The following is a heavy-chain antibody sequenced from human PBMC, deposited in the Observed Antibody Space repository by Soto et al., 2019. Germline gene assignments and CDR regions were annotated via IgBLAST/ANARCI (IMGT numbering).Heavy chain of an antibody. CDR1: GFTFDNYA. CDR3: ARDAPDSRPPDAYDV. CDR2: IHISGSRT. Sequence: EVQLLESGGDLVRPGGSLRLSCAASGFTFDNYAMTWVRQAPGKGLEWVSTIHISGSRTQYAVSVKDRFTISRDDSTNRLDLQMDSLRAEDTALYYCARDAPDSRPPDAYDVWGQGTMVTVSS. V-gene: IGHV3-23*01. J-gene: IGHJ3*01.